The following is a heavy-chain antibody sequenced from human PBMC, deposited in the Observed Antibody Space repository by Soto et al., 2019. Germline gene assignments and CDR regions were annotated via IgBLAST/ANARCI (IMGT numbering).Heavy chain of an antibody. CDR1: GFTFSSYG. CDR2: IWYDGSNK. V-gene: IGHV3-33*01. D-gene: IGHD2-21*02. J-gene: IGHJ4*02. CDR3: ARGGLTDYFDY. Sequence: QVQLVESGGGVVQPGRSLRLSCAASGFTFSSYGMHWVRQAPGKGLEWVAVIWYDGSNKYYADSAKGRFTISRDNSKNTLYLQINSLRAEDTAVYYCARGGLTDYFDYWGQGTLVTVSS.